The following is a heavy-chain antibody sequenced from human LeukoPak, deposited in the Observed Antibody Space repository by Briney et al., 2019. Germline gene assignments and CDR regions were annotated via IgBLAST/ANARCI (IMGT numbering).Heavy chain of an antibody. D-gene: IGHD6-19*01. CDR1: GFTFSNYA. CDR3: AREEQQWLVRAFDI. Sequence: PGRSLRLSCAASGFTFSNYAMRWVRQAPGKGLEWVAVISYDGSNKYYADSVKGRFTISRDNSKNTLYLQMNSLRAEDTAVYYCAREEQQWLVRAFDIWGQGTMVTVSS. CDR2: ISYDGSNK. J-gene: IGHJ3*02. V-gene: IGHV3-30*01.